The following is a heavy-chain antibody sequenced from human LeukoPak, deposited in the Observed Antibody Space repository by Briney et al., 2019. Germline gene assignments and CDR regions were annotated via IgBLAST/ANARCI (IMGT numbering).Heavy chain of an antibody. V-gene: IGHV1-69*05. CDR2: IIPIFGTA. CDR1: GGTFSSYA. J-gene: IGHJ3*02. CDR3: AREVILDDAFDI. Sequence: SVKVSCRASGGTFSSYAISWVRQAPGQGLEWMGGIIPIFGTANYAQKFQGRVTITTDESTSTAYMELSSLRSEDTAVYYCAREVILDDAFDIWGQGTMVTVSS. D-gene: IGHD1-1*01.